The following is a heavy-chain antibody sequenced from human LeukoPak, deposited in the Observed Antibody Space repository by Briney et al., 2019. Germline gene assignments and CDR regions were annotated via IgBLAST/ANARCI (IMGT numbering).Heavy chain of an antibody. Sequence: PSETLSLTCTVSGGSISSYYWTCLRQPPGKGLEWIGYIYYSGSTNYNPSLKSRVTMSVDTSKNQFSLRLSSVTAADTAVYYCARTGSYDSNGLDSWGQGTLVTVSS. CDR2: IYYSGST. V-gene: IGHV4-59*08. J-gene: IGHJ4*02. CDR3: ARTGSYDSNGLDS. CDR1: GGSISSYY. D-gene: IGHD3-22*01.